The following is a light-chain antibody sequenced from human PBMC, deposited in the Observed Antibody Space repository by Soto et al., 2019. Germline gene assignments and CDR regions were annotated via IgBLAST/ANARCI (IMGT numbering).Light chain of an antibody. Sequence: MQITQSPSSLYASVGDRVTIACRASQGISSALAWYQQKPGKAPKLLIYDASSLESGVPSRFSGSGSGTDFTLTISSLQPEDFATYYCQQFNNYPITFGQGTRLEIK. CDR2: DAS. V-gene: IGKV1D-13*01. J-gene: IGKJ5*01. CDR3: QQFNNYPIT. CDR1: QGISSA.